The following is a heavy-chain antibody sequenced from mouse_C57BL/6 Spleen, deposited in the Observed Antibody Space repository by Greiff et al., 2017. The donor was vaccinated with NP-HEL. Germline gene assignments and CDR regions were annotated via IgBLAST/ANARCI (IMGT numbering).Heavy chain of an antibody. Sequence: VQLQQSGAELVKPGASVKLSCKASGYTFTSYWMHWVKQRPGQGLEWIGMIHPNSGSTNYNEKFKSKATLTVDKSSSTAYMQLSSLTSEDSAVYYCAPYYSNYVFAYWGQGTLVTVSA. D-gene: IGHD2-5*01. CDR1: GYTFTSYW. CDR2: IHPNSGST. J-gene: IGHJ3*01. CDR3: APYYSNYVFAY. V-gene: IGHV1-64*01.